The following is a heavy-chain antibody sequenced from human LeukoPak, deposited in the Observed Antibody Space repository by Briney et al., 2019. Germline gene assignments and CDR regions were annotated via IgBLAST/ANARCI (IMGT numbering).Heavy chain of an antibody. CDR2: ISSSGSTI. J-gene: IGHJ4*02. Sequence: PGGSLRLSCAASGFTFSSYEMNRVRQAPGKGLEWVSYISSSGSTIYYADSVKGRFTISRDNAKNSLYLQMNSLRAEDTAVYYCAKYCGGDCYSGNYWGQGTLVTVSS. CDR1: GFTFSSYE. D-gene: IGHD2-21*02. CDR3: AKYCGGDCYSGNY. V-gene: IGHV3-48*03.